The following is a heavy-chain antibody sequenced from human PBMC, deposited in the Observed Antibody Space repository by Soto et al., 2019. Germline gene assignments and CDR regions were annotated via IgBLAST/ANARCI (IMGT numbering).Heavy chain of an antibody. CDR2: IYYSGST. CDR1: GGSISSYY. V-gene: IGHV4-59*01. J-gene: IGHJ6*02. CDR3: ARDSLAAPSYYYGMDV. Sequence: SETLSLTCTVPGGSISSYYWSWIRQPPGKGLEWIGYIYYSGSTNYNPSLKSRVTISVDTSKNQFSLKLSSVTAADTAVYYCARDSLAAPSYYYGMDVWGQGTTVTVSS. D-gene: IGHD6-6*01.